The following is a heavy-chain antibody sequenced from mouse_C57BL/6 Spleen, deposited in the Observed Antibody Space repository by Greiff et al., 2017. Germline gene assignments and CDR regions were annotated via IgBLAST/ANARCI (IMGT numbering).Heavy chain of an antibody. V-gene: IGHV1-54*01. CDR1: GYAFTNYL. Sequence: VQLQQSGAELVRPGTSVKVSCKASGYAFTNYLIEWVKQRPGQGLEWIGVFNPGSGGTNYNEKFKGKATLTADKSSSTAYMQLSSLTSEDSAVYFCARRAYSSGYAMDYWGQGTSVTVSS. CDR3: ARRAYSSGYAMDY. J-gene: IGHJ4*01. CDR2: FNPGSGGT. D-gene: IGHD3-2*02.